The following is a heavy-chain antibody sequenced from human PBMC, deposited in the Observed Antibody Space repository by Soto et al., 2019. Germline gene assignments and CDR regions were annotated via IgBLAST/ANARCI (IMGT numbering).Heavy chain of an antibody. CDR3: ASGGSLAPEY. Sequence: QVQLVESGGGLVKPGESLRLYCAASGFNFSDYYMTWIRQAPGKGLEWVSSIGSSGRTIYYADSVKGRFTISRDNAKKSVILQMSSLSVEDTAVYYCASGGSLAPEYWGQGTLVTVSS. D-gene: IGHD3-16*01. J-gene: IGHJ4*02. V-gene: IGHV3-11*01. CDR2: IGSSGRTI. CDR1: GFNFSDYY.